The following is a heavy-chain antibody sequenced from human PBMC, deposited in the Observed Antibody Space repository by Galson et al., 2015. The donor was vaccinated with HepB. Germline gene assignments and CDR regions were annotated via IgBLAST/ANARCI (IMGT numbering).Heavy chain of an antibody. J-gene: IGHJ6*02. D-gene: IGHD4-23*01. V-gene: IGHV3-30*18. CDR2: ISYDGSNK. CDR3: AKDFHTVLNPYSYYYGMDV. CDR1: GFTFSSYG. Sequence: SLRLSCAASGFTFSSYGMHWVRQAPGKGLEWVAVISYDGSNKYYADSVKGRFTISRDNSKNTLYLQMNSLRAEDTAVYYCAKDFHTVLNPYSYYYGMDVWGQGTTVTVSS.